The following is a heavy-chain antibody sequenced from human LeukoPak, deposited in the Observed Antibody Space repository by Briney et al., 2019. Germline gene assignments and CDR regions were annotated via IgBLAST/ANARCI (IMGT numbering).Heavy chain of an antibody. CDR1: GYTFTSYG. V-gene: IGHV1-18*01. CDR2: ITAYNGDT. Sequence: ASVKVSCKASGYTFTSYGINWVQQAPGQGLEWVGWITAYNGDTNYAQGVQGRITLTADTSTGTAHMELRSLSSDDTAVYYCALARSGSVAGPSDYWGQGTLVTVSS. D-gene: IGHD3-22*01. CDR3: ALARSGSVAGPSDY. J-gene: IGHJ4*02.